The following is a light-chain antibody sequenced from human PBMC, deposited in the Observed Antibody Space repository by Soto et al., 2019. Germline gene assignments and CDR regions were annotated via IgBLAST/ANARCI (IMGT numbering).Light chain of an antibody. CDR2: KAA. CDR3: QQSYSTPIT. J-gene: IGKJ5*01. V-gene: IGKV1-5*03. CDR1: QSISSW. Sequence: QVSNSAFTLSESKGDRVTITCRGSQSISSWLAWYHQKPGKTPKLLIYKAASLERGVPSRFSGSGSGTDFTLTISSLQPEDFAPYYCQQSYSTPITFGQGTRLEIK.